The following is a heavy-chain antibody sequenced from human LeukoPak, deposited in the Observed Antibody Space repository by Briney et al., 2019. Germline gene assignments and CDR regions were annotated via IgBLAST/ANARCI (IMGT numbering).Heavy chain of an antibody. D-gene: IGHD6-19*01. CDR2: ISSSSSTI. Sequence: GSLRLSCAASGFTFSSYSMNWVRQAPGKGLEWVSYISSSSSTIYYADSVKGRFTISRDNAKNSLYLQMNSLRDEDTAVYYCARRVRSGEWLVQYGMDVWGQGTTVTVSS. J-gene: IGHJ6*02. V-gene: IGHV3-48*02. CDR1: GFTFSSYS. CDR3: ARRVRSGEWLVQYGMDV.